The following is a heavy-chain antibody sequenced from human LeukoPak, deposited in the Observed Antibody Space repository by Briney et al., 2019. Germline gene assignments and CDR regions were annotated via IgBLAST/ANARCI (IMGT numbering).Heavy chain of an antibody. CDR3: AKFYGMDV. V-gene: IGHV3-23*01. J-gene: IGHJ6*02. CDR2: LGGSGINT. Sequence: GGSLRLSCAASGFTFSSCSVNWVRQAPGKGLEWVSALGGSGINTYYADSVKGRFTISRDNSKNTLYLQMNSLRAEDTAVYYCAKFYGMDVWGQGTTVTVSS. CDR1: GFTFSSCS.